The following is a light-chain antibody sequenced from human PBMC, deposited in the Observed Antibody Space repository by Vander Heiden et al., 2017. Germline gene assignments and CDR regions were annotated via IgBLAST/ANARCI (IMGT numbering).Light chain of an antibody. V-gene: IGLV2-14*03. CDR3: SSCTSGNPFV. CDR2: DVS. CDR1: SSDVGGYNC. Sequence: QSAPTQPASVSGSPGDSITISCTGTSSDVGGYNCVSWHQQPPGKAPNLMILDVSNRPSGVSNRFSGSKSGSTASLTIAGLQAEDEADYYCSSCTSGNPFVFGTGTKVTV. J-gene: IGLJ1*01.